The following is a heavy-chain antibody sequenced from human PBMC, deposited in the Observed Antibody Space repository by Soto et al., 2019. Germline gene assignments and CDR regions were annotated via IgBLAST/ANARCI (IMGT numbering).Heavy chain of an antibody. D-gene: IGHD3-3*01. Sequence: GGSLRLSCAASGFTFSGYSMNWVRQAPGKGLEWVSSISSSSSYIYYADSVKGRFTISRDNAKNSLYLQMNSRRAEDTAVYYCARESMSSGLGYWGQGTLVSVSS. J-gene: IGHJ4*02. V-gene: IGHV3-21*01. CDR1: GFTFSGYS. CDR3: ARESMSSGLGY. CDR2: ISSSSSYI.